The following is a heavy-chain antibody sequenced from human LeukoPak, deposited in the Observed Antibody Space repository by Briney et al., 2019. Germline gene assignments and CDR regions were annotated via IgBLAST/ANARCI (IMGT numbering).Heavy chain of an antibody. Sequence: SEALSVTCADHGGSFSNYYWTWIRQPPGKGLEWIGEIDHSGSSHYNPSLKSRVTISVDTSKNQLSLKLSSVTAADTAVYYCARGLEDRISIFGVVKFYYFDFWGQGTLVTVSS. CDR1: GGSFSNYY. D-gene: IGHD3-3*01. CDR3: ARGLEDRISIFGVVKFYYFDF. V-gene: IGHV4-34*01. J-gene: IGHJ4*02. CDR2: IDHSGSS.